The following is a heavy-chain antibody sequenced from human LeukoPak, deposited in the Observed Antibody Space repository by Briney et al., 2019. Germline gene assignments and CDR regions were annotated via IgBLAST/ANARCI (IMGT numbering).Heavy chain of an antibody. Sequence: GGSLRLSCAASGFTFSSHGMNWVRQAPGKGLEWVSGIIPSGHTTYYADSVRGRFTISRDNSRNTLYLQMNSLRAEDTAVYYCARDYSSSWHNWGQGTLVTVSS. D-gene: IGHD6-13*01. CDR1: GFTFSSHG. CDR3: ARDYSSSWHN. V-gene: IGHV3-23*01. J-gene: IGHJ4*02. CDR2: IIPSGHTT.